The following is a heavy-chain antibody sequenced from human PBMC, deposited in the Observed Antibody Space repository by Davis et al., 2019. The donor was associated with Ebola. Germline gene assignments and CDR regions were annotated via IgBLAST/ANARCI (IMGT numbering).Heavy chain of an antibody. V-gene: IGHV3-74*03. CDR1: GFTFRDDW. CDR3: ARGGLEPVDY. J-gene: IGHJ4*02. Sequence: PGGSLRLSCAASGFTFRDDWMHWVRQAPGKGLEWVARIDTDGSATAYADSVKGRFTISRDNAKNTLYLQMNSLRAEDTAVYYCARGGLEPVDYWGQGTLVTVSS. D-gene: IGHD1-1*01. CDR2: IDTDGSAT.